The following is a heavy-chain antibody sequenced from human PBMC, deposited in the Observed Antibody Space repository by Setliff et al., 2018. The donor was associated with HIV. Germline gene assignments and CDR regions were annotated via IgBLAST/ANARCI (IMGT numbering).Heavy chain of an antibody. J-gene: IGHJ5*02. D-gene: IGHD2-21*01. CDR3: ARVPVAGANWFDP. CDR2: VSQSGST. Sequence: SETLSLTCAVYGGSFSAYYWSWIRQPPGKGLEWIGSVSQSGSTYYNPSLKSRITISVDRSKNLFSLKLIPVTAADQGVYYCARVPVAGANWFDPWGLGTLVTVSS. CDR1: GGSFSAYY. V-gene: IGHV4-34*01.